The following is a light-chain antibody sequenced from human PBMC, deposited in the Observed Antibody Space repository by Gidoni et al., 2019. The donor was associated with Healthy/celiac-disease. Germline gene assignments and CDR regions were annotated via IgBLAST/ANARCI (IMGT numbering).Light chain of an antibody. CDR1: RGINVGTYR. J-gene: IGLJ3*02. V-gene: IGLV5-45*03. Sequence: QAVLPLPSSLSASPGSSASLTRTLRRGINVGTYRIYWYQQKPGSPPQYLLRYKSDSDKQQGSGVPSRFSGSKDASANAGILLISGLQSEDEADYYCMIWHSSAWVFGGGTKLTVL. CDR3: MIWHSSAWV. CDR2: YKSDSDK.